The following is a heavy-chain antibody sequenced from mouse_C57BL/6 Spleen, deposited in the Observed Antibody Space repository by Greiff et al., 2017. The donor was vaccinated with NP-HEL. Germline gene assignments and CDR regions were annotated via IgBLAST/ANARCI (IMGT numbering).Heavy chain of an antibody. D-gene: IGHD1-1*01. CDR3: AREEGLLEFITTFTGYFDV. J-gene: IGHJ1*03. CDR2: INPNNGGT. V-gene: IGHV1-22*01. Sequence: VQLQQSGPELVKPGASVKMSCKASGYTFTDYNMHWVKQSHGKSLEWIGYINPNNGGTSYNQKFKGKATLTVNKSSSTAYMELRSLTSEDSAVXYCAREEGLLEFITTFTGYFDVWGTGTTVTVSS. CDR1: GYTFTDYN.